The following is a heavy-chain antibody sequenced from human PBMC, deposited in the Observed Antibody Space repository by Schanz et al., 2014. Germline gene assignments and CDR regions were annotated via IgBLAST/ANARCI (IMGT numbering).Heavy chain of an antibody. D-gene: IGHD1-1*01. V-gene: IGHV3-23*01. CDR1: GFSFGTYA. Sequence: EVHLLESGGGLVQPGGSLRLSCAASGFSFGTYAMSWVRQAPGKGLLWVSSISGTGGDDTYYADSVKGRFTISRDNAKNSLYLEMNSLRAEDTALYYCARDRRNADLDYWGQGTLXTVSS. CDR3: ARDRRNADLDY. CDR2: ISGTGGDDT. J-gene: IGHJ4*02.